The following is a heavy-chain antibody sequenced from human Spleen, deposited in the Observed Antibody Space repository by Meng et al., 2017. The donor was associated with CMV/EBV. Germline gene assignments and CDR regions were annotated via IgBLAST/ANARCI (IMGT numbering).Heavy chain of an antibody. V-gene: IGHV4-31*03. Sequence: SETLSLTCTVSGGSISSGGYYWSWIRQHPGKGLEWIGYIYYSGSTYYNPSLKSRVTISVDTSKNQFSLKLSSVTAADTAVYYCARDRFPQVEYNWFDPWGQGTLVTVSS. D-gene: IGHD2-15*01. CDR1: GGSISSGGYY. CDR3: ARDRFPQVEYNWFDP. J-gene: IGHJ5*02. CDR2: IYYSGST.